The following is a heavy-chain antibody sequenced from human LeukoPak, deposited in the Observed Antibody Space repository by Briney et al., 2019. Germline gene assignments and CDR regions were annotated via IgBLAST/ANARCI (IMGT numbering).Heavy chain of an antibody. D-gene: IGHD3-22*01. V-gene: IGHV3-15*01. Sequence: GGSLRLSCAASGFTFSNAWMSWVRQAPGKGLEWVGRIKSKTDGGTTKNAASVKGRFTISRDDSRSIAYLQMNSLKTEDTAAYYCTRRYNYDSSGYYYVRDAFDIWGQGTMVTVSS. CDR3: TRRYNYDSSGYYYVRDAFDI. J-gene: IGHJ3*02. CDR1: GFTFSNAW. CDR2: IKSKTDGGTT.